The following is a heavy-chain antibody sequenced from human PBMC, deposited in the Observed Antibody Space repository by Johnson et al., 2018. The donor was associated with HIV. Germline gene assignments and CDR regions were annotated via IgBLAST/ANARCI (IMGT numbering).Heavy chain of an antibody. CDR2: ISPSGTTV. Sequence: QVQLVESGGGVVKPGGSLRLSCAASGFTFSDYYMSWIRQAPGKGLEWISYISPSGTTVYYADSVKGRFTISRDNAKKSLYMQMKSLRAADTALYYCARGGSDAFDIWGQGTMVTVSS. CDR3: ARGGSDAFDI. CDR1: GFTFSDYY. V-gene: IGHV3-11*04. J-gene: IGHJ3*02. D-gene: IGHD3-16*01.